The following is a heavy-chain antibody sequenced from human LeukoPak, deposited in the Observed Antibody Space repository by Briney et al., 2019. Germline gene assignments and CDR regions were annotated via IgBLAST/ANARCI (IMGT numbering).Heavy chain of an antibody. CDR3: AEDLEYYDFWSGYTDVY. V-gene: IGHV3-23*01. CDR1: GFTFSSYA. CDR2: ISGSGGST. J-gene: IGHJ4*02. D-gene: IGHD3-3*01. Sequence: GGSLRLSCAASGFTFSSYAMSWVRQAPGKGLEWVSAISGSGGSTYYADSVKGRFTISRDNSKNALYLQMNSLRAEDTAVYYCAEDLEYYDFWSGYTDVYWGQGTLVTVSS.